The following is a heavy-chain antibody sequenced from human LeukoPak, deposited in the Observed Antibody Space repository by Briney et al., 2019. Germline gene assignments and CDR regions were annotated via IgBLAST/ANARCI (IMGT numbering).Heavy chain of an antibody. CDR1: GGSFSGYY. Sequence: SETLSLTCAAYGGSFSGYYWSWIRQPPGKGLEWIGEINHSGSTNYNPSLKSRVTISVDTSKNQFSLKLSSVTAADTAVYYCARGRDLSSIAARRFDPWGQGTLVTVSS. CDR2: INHSGST. V-gene: IGHV4-34*01. J-gene: IGHJ5*02. D-gene: IGHD6-6*01. CDR3: ARGRDLSSIAARRFDP.